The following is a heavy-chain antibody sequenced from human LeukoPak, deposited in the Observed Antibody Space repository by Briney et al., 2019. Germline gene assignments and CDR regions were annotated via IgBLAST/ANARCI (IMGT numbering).Heavy chain of an antibody. D-gene: IGHD3-10*01. CDR1: GLTFSTYE. V-gene: IGHV3-48*03. CDR2: ISSSSVLI. CDR3: ARGTSGTYYNILSNWLDP. J-gene: IGHJ5*02. Sequence: RGSLRLACEASGLTFSTYEMSWVRQAPGEGLEWISYISSSSVLINYADSVKGRFTISRDNAKNSLFLQMNSLRADDPAVYYCARGTSGTYYNILSNWLDPWGQGTLVTVSS.